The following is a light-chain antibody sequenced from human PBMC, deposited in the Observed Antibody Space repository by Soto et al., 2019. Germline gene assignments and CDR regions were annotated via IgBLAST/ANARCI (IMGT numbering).Light chain of an antibody. Sequence: QSVLTQPASMSGSPGQSITISCTGTSSDVGAYTSVSWYQHHPGKAPKVMIYEVNKRPSGISNRFSGSKSVNTASLTISGLQPEDEAHYYCSSYTSDNRDYVFGTGTKVTVL. J-gene: IGLJ1*01. CDR1: SSDVGAYTS. V-gene: IGLV2-14*01. CDR2: EVN. CDR3: SSYTSDNRDYV.